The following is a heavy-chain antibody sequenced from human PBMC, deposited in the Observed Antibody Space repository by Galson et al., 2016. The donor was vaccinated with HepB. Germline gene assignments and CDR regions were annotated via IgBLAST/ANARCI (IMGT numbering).Heavy chain of an antibody. CDR3: AREPGRVGYSYGYSGGDYYYGMDV. Sequence: SETLSLTCTVSGGSVSSGSYYWSWIRQPPGKGLEWIGYIYYSGSTNYNPSLKSRVTISVDTSKNQFSLKLSSVTAADTAVYYCAREPGRVGYSYGYSGGDYYYGMDVWGQGTTVTVSS. CDR2: IYYSGST. V-gene: IGHV4-61*01. J-gene: IGHJ6*02. D-gene: IGHD5-18*01. CDR1: GGSVSSGSYY.